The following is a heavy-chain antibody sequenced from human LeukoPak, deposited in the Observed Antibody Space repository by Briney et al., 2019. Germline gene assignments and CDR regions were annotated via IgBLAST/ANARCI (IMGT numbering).Heavy chain of an antibody. CDR2: INPKSGGT. J-gene: IGHJ4*02. Sequence: ASVKVSCKASGYTFTGYYLHWVRQAPGQGLEWMGWINPKSGGTNFARKFQGRVNMTSDTSITTAYMEVSSLTSDDTAVYYRASPIGGYDFAYWGQGTLVIVSS. V-gene: IGHV1-2*02. D-gene: IGHD5-12*01. CDR1: GYTFTGYY. CDR3: ASPIGGYDFAY.